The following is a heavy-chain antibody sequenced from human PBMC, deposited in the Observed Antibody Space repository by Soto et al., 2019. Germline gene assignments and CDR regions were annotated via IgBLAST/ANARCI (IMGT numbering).Heavy chain of an antibody. J-gene: IGHJ6*02. V-gene: IGHV5-51*01. CDR1: GYSFTSYW. D-gene: IGHD3-10*01. CDR3: AGGGVRGVITRTRDYYGMDV. CDR2: IYPGDSDT. Sequence: LGESLKISCKGSGYSFTSYWIGWVRQMPGKGLEWMGIIYPGDSDTRYSPSFQGQATISADKSISTAYLQWSSLKASDTAMYYCAGGGVRGVITRTRDYYGMDVWGQGTTVTVSS.